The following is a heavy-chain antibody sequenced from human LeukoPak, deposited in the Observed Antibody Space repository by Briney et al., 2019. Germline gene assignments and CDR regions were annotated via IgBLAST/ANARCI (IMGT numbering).Heavy chain of an antibody. CDR1: GFTFSTYG. D-gene: IGHD6-13*01. Sequence: GGSLRLSCAASGFTFSTYGMHWVRQAPGKGLEWVAVISYDGSNKYYADSVKGRFTISRDNSKNTLYLQMNSLRAEDTAVYYCAKGYGQRLVNNWFDPWGQGTLVTVSS. V-gene: IGHV3-30*18. CDR3: AKGYGQRLVNNWFDP. J-gene: IGHJ5*02. CDR2: ISYDGSNK.